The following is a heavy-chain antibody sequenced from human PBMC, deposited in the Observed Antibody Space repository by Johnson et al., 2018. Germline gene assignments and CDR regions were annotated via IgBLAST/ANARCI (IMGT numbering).Heavy chain of an antibody. CDR2: ISGSGGSI. V-gene: IGHV3-23*04. Sequence: VQLVQSGGGLVQPGGSLRLSCEASGFIFNTYAMSWVRQAPGKGLEWVSAISGSGGSIYYADSVKGRFTISRDNSKNTLYLQMNSLRAGDTAMYYCARGGGFGSGDSCYPYGFPIWGQGTMVTVSS. D-gene: IGHD2-15*01. CDR3: ARGGGFGSGDSCYPYGFPI. CDR1: GFIFNTYA. J-gene: IGHJ3*02.